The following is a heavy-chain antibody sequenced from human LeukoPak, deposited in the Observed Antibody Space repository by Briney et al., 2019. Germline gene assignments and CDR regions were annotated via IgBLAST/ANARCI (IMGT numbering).Heavy chain of an antibody. CDR2: ITRSSTYM. CDR3: ARDAALLPGKYYYYMDV. V-gene: IGHV3-21*01. CDR1: GFTLGDYN. J-gene: IGHJ6*03. Sequence: GGSLRLSCVASGFTLGDYNMNWVRQAPGKGLEWVSAITRSSTYMNYADSLKGRLTISRDNAKNSMYLQMNSLTAEDTAVYFCARDAALLPGKYYYYMDVWGKGTTVIVSS. D-gene: IGHD6-25*01.